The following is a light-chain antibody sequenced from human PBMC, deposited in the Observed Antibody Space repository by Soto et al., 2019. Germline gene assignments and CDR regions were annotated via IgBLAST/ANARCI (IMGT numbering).Light chain of an antibody. Sequence: DIVMAQSPLSLPVTPGEPASISCRSSQSLLHSNGYNYLDWYLQKPGQSPQVLIYLGSNRASGVPDRFSGSGSGTDFTLKISRVEAEDVAVYYCIQALQTPPTFGGGTKVDIK. V-gene: IGKV2-28*01. CDR2: LGS. CDR1: QSLLHSNGYNY. CDR3: IQALQTPPT. J-gene: IGKJ4*01.